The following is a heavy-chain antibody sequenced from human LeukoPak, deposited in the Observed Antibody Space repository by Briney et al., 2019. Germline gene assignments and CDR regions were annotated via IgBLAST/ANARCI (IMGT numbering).Heavy chain of an antibody. J-gene: IGHJ5*02. CDR3: ARDRAP. V-gene: IGHV4-34*01. CDR1: GGSFSGYY. CDR2: INHSGST. D-gene: IGHD3-10*01. Sequence: SETLSLTCAVYGGSFSGYYWSWIRQPPGKGLEWIGEINHSGSTNYNPSLKSRVTISVDTSKNQFSLKLSSATAADTAVYYCARDRAPWGQGTLVTVSS.